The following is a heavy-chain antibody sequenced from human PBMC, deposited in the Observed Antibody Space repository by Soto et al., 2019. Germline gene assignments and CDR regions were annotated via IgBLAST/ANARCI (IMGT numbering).Heavy chain of an antibody. Sequence: SVKVSCKAFGYSFSNYDINWVRQATGQGLEWMGWMNPNSGNTGYAQSLQGRVTMTRNTSISTAYMELSSLRSDDTAVYYCARGQQLMLNSDAFDIWGQGTMVTVSS. CDR3: ARGQQLMLNSDAFDI. V-gene: IGHV1-8*02. CDR1: GYSFSNYD. J-gene: IGHJ3*02. D-gene: IGHD6-13*01. CDR2: MNPNSGNT.